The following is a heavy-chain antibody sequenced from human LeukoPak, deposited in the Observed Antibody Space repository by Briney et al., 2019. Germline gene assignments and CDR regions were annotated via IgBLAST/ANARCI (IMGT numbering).Heavy chain of an antibody. CDR3: ARDVPYCSTTSCYVFDI. J-gene: IGHJ3*02. D-gene: IGHD2-2*01. CDR1: GGSFSVYY. CDR2: INHSGNI. V-gene: IGHV4-34*01. Sequence: KPSETLSLTCAVYGGSFSVYYWSWIRQPPGKGLEWIGEINHSGNINYNPSLKSRVTISIDTSKNQFSLKLSSVTAADTAVYYCARDVPYCSTTSCYVFDIWGQGTMVTVSS.